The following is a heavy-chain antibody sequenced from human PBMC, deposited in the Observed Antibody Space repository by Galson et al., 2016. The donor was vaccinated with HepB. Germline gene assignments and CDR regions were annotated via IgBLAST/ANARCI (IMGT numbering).Heavy chain of an antibody. CDR2: IFSRGST. V-gene: IGHV4-61*02. J-gene: IGHJ1*01. CDR1: DDAISSGPHY. D-gene: IGHD1-14*01. CDR3: ARNPHVDGIPQGFQN. Sequence: TLSLTCSVPDDAISSGPHYWSWLRLSAGKGLEWVGRIFSRGSTDYNPSLKGRVTISLDASKNQFSLNLRSVTASDTGIYYCARNPHVDGIPQGFQNWGQGTVVSVSS.